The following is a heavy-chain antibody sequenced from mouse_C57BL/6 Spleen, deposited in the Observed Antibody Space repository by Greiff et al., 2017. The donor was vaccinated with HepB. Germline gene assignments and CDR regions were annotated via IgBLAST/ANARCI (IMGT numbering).Heavy chain of an antibody. CDR3: ARGNYDRAWFAY. J-gene: IGHJ3*01. D-gene: IGHD2-4*01. CDR2: IYPRSGKT. V-gene: IGHV1-81*01. Sequence: QVQLQQSGAELARPGASVKLSCKASGYTFTSYGISWVKQRTGQGLEWIGEIYPRSGKTYYNEKFKGKATLTADKSSRTAYMERRSPTSEDSAVYFWARGNYDRAWFAYWGQGTLVTVSA. CDR1: GYTFTSYG.